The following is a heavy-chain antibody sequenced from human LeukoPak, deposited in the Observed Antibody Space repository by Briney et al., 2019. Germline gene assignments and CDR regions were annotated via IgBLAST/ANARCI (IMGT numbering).Heavy chain of an antibody. CDR1: GVTSNY. Sequence: GASLRLSCAASGVTSNYMTWVRQAPGKGLEWVSVIYNGGTTYYADSVKGRFTISRDNSKSTLFVYLQMNSLRTDDTALYYCAGGGEAARSLAYWGQGALVTVSS. V-gene: IGHV3-66*02. D-gene: IGHD6-6*01. J-gene: IGHJ4*02. CDR3: AGGGEAARSLAY. CDR2: IYNGGTT.